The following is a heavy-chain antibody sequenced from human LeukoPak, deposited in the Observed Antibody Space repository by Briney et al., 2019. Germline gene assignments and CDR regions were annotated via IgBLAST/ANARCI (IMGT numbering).Heavy chain of an antibody. D-gene: IGHD2-2*01. CDR1: GFTFSSYA. CDR2: ISGSGGST. Sequence: GGSLRLSCAASGFTFSSYAMSWVRQAPGKGLEWVSAISGSGGSTYYADSVKGRFTISRDNSKNTLYLQMNSLRAEDTAVYHCAKSLTSHPRGWFDPWGQGTLVTVSS. J-gene: IGHJ5*02. CDR3: AKSLTSHPRGWFDP. V-gene: IGHV3-23*01.